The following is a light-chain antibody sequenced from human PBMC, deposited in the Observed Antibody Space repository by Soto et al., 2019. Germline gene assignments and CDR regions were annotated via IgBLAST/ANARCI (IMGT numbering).Light chain of an antibody. CDR2: AAS. CDR3: QQSYSTHPYT. Sequence: DIQMTQSPSSLSASVGDRVTITCRASQSISNDLYWYQQKPGKAPKLLIYAASSLQGGVPSRFSGSGSGTDFTLTISSLQPEDFATYYCQQSYSTHPYTFGQGTRLEIK. V-gene: IGKV1-39*01. J-gene: IGKJ2*01. CDR1: QSISND.